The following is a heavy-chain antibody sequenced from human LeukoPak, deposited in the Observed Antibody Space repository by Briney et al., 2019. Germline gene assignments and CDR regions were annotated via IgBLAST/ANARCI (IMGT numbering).Heavy chain of an antibody. CDR1: GGSFSGYY. Sequence: PSETLSLTCAVYGGSFSGYYWSWIRQPPGKGLEWIGEISHSGSTNYNPSLKSRVTISVDTSKNQFSLKLSSVTAADTAVYYCARRGRYYDRPPFDYWGQGTLVTVSS. D-gene: IGHD3-9*01. V-gene: IGHV4-34*01. J-gene: IGHJ4*02. CDR2: ISHSGST. CDR3: ARRGRYYDRPPFDY.